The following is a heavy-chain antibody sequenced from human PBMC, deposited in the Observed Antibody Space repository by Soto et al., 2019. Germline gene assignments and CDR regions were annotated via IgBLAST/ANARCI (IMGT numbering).Heavy chain of an antibody. V-gene: IGHV4-39*01. J-gene: IGHJ6*02. D-gene: IGHD3-3*01. CDR2: IYYSGST. CDR3: ARPHYDFWSGYYYYGMDV. CDR1: GGSISSSSYY. Sequence: QSQTLSLTCTVSGGSISSSSYYWGWIRQPPGKGLEWIGSIYYSGSTYYNPSLKSRVTISVDTSKNQFSLKLSSVTAADTAVYYCARPHYDFWSGYYYYGMDVWGQGTTVTVSS.